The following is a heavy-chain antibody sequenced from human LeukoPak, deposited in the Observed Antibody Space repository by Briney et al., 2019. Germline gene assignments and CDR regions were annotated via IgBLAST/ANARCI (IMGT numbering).Heavy chain of an antibody. V-gene: IGHV3-7*01. J-gene: IGHJ4*02. CDR3: ARVQWELRGVGSYFEY. CDR1: GFTFSSYW. D-gene: IGHD1-26*01. Sequence: GGSLRLSCVVSGFTFSSYWMSWVRQAPGKGLEWVANIKQDGSEKYYVDSVKGRFTMSRDNAKNSLYPQMNSLRAEDTAVYYCARVQWELRGVGSYFEYWGQGALVTVSS. CDR2: IKQDGSEK.